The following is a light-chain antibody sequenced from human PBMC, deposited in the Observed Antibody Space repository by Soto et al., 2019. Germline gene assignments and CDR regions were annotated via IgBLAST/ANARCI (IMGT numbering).Light chain of an antibody. CDR3: QQSYDMPYT. V-gene: IGKV1-39*01. CDR2: LTS. J-gene: IGKJ2*01. Sequence: DLQLTQSPSSLSASVGDRVTITCRASEKINSYLNWYKQKPGKAPELMIYLTSSLQPGVTSRFGGSRSGTDFTHTISSLQPEDFATYYCQQSYDMPYTFGQGTKLEI. CDR1: EKINSY.